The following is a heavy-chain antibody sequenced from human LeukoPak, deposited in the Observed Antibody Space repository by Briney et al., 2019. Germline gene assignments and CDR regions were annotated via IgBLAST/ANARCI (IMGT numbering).Heavy chain of an antibody. V-gene: IGHV1-69*04. J-gene: IGHJ4*02. CDR3: ARAVATAPAGY. CDR1: GYTLTELS. Sequence: SVKVSCKVSGYTLTELSMHWVRQAPGQGLEWMGRIIPILGIANYAQKFQGRVTITADKSTSTAYMELSSLRSEDTAVYYCARAVATAPAGYWGQGTLVTVSS. CDR2: IIPILGIA. D-gene: IGHD5-12*01.